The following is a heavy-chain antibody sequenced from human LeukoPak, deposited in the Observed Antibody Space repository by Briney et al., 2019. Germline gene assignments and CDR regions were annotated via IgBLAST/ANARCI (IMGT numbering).Heavy chain of an antibody. CDR3: ARQLGLRVRGEIDY. J-gene: IGHJ4*02. D-gene: IGHD5-12*01. CDR1: GGSISRYY. Sequence: SETLSLTCTVSGGSISRYYWSWNRQPPGKGLEWIGYIYYSGSTNYNPSLKSRVTISVDTSKNQFSLKLSSVTAADTAVYYCARQLGLRVRGEIDYWGQGTLVTVSS. CDR2: IYYSGST. V-gene: IGHV4-59*08.